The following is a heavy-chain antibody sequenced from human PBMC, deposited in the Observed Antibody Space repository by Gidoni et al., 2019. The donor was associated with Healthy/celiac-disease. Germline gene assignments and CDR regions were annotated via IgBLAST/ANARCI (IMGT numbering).Heavy chain of an antibody. J-gene: IGHJ6*02. CDR2: IKQDGSEK. D-gene: IGHD2-8*01. V-gene: IGHV3-7*05. Sequence: EVQLVESGGGLVQPGGSLRLSCAASGFTFSSYWLSWVRKAQGKGLDGVANIKQDGSEKYYVDSVKGRFTISRDNAKNSLYLQMNSLRAEDTAVYYCARDRYCTNGVCYIDYYYGMDVWGQGTTVTVSS. CDR3: ARDRYCTNGVCYIDYYYGMDV. CDR1: GFTFSSYW.